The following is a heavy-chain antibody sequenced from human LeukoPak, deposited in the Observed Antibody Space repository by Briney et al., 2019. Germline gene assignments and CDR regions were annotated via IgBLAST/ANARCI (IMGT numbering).Heavy chain of an antibody. J-gene: IGHJ3*02. Sequence: GGSLRLSCAASGFTFSSYAMSWVRQAPGEGLEWVSSITTSGGSTYYADSVKGRFTISRDNAKYTLYLQMNSLRAEDTAVYYCAKDHYVSGRYDAFDIWGQGTMVTVSS. V-gene: IGHV3-23*01. CDR2: ITTSGGST. D-gene: IGHD3-10*01. CDR3: AKDHYVSGRYDAFDI. CDR1: GFTFSSYA.